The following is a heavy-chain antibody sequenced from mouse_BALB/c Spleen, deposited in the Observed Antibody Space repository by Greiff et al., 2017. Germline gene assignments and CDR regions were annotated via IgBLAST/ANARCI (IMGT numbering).Heavy chain of an antibody. V-gene: IGHV5-6*02. CDR3: ARHHYRDDVENAMDD. J-gene: IGHJ4*01. CDR2: ISSGGSYT. D-gene: IGHD2-14*01. Sequence: DVKLVESGGDLVKPGGSLKLSCAASGFTFSSYGMSWVRQTPDKRLEWVATISSGGSYTYYPDSVKGRFTISRDNAKNTLYLQMSSLKSEDTAMYYGARHHYRDDVENAMDDWGQGTSVTVSS. CDR1: GFTFSSYG.